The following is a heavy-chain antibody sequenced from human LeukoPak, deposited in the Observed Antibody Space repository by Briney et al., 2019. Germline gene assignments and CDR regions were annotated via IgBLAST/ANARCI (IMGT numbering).Heavy chain of an antibody. Sequence: PGGSLRLSCAASGFTFSSYWMSWVRQAPGKGLEWVANIKQDGSEKYYVDSVKGRFTISRDNAKNSLYLQMNSLRAEDTAVYYCARDYYDSSGYYYYYYYMDVWGKGTTVTVSS. CDR2: IKQDGSEK. J-gene: IGHJ6*03. CDR3: ARDYYDSSGYYYYYYYMDV. D-gene: IGHD3-22*01. V-gene: IGHV3-7*01. CDR1: GFTFSSYW.